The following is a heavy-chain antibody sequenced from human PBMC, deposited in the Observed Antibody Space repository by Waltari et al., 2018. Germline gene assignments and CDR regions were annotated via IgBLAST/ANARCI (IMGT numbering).Heavy chain of an antibody. J-gene: IGHJ3*02. CDR2: ITPFNGNT. V-gene: IGHV1-45*02. D-gene: IGHD6-13*01. CDR1: GYTFTYRY. CDR3: ARAAAAGGAFDI. Sequence: QMQLVQSGAEVKKTGSSVKVSCKASGYTFTYRYLHWVRQAPGQALEWMGWITPFNGNTNYAQKFQDRVTITRDRSMSTAYMELSSLRSEDTAMYYCARAAAAGGAFDIWGQGTMVTVSS.